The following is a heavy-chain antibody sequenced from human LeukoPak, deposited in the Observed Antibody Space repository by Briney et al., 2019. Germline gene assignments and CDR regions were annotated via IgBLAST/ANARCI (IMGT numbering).Heavy chain of an antibody. J-gene: IGHJ4*02. Sequence: ASVKVSCKASGYTFTTYDINWVRQATGQGLEWMGWMNPNSDNTGYAQKFQGRVTMTRNTSISTAYMELSSLRSEDTAVYYCARVKARFLERYDFDYWGQGTLVTVSS. CDR3: ARVKARFLERYDFDY. D-gene: IGHD3-3*01. CDR1: GYTFTTYD. CDR2: MNPNSDNT. V-gene: IGHV1-8*01.